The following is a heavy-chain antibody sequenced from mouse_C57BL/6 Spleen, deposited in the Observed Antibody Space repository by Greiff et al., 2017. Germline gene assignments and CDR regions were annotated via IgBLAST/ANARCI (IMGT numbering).Heavy chain of an antibody. D-gene: IGHD1-1*01. J-gene: IGHJ4*01. V-gene: IGHV1-64*01. CDR3: ARVTTVLGAMDY. CDR1: GYTFTSYW. CDR2: IHPNSGST. Sequence: QVQLQQPGAELVKPGASVKLSCKASGYTFTSYWMHWVKQRPGQGLEWIGMIHPNSGSTNYNEKFKSKATLTVDKSSSTAYMQLSSLTSEDSAVYYCARVTTVLGAMDYWGQGTSVTVSS.